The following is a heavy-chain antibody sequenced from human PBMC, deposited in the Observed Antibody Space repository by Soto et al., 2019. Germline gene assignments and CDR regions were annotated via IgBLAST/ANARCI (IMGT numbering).Heavy chain of an antibody. CDR1: GFTFSNAW. J-gene: IGHJ4*02. D-gene: IGHD3-22*01. V-gene: IGHV3-15*07. Sequence: EVQLVESGGGLVKPGGSLRLSCAASGFTFSNAWMNWVRQAPGKGLEWVGRIKSKTDGGTTDYAAPVKGRFTISRDESKNTLYLQMNSLKTEDTAVYYCTTYYYDSSGYPPFDYWGQGTLVTVSS. CDR3: TTYYYDSSGYPPFDY. CDR2: IKSKTDGGTT.